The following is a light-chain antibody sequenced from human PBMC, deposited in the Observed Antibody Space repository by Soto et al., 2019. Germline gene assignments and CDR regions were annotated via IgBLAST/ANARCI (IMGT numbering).Light chain of an antibody. V-gene: IGKV1-39*01. CDR3: QQSFSAPWT. CDR2: AAS. CDR1: QSISSY. Sequence: DIQMTQSPSSLAASVGDSVTITCRASQSISSYLNWYQQKPGKVPKLLIYAASSLQGGVPSRFSGSGSGTDFTLTISSLQPEDFATYYCQQSFSAPWTFGQGTKVDIK. J-gene: IGKJ1*01.